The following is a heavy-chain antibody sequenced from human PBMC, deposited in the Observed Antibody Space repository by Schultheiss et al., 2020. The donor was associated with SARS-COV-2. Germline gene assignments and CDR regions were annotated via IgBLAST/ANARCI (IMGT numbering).Heavy chain of an antibody. D-gene: IGHD3-22*01. J-gene: IGHJ6*02. CDR2: ISYDGSNK. V-gene: IGHV3-30*03. CDR1: GFTFSSYG. CDR3: ARDRYYDTYYYGMDV. Sequence: GESLKISCAASGFTFSSYGMHWVRQAPGKGLEWVAVISYDGSNKYYADSVKGRFTISRDNSKNTLYLQMNSLRAEDTAVYYCARDRYYDTYYYGMDVWGQGTTVTVSS.